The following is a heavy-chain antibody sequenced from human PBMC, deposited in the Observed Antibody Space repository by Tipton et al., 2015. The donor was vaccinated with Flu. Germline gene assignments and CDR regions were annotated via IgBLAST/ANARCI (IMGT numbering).Heavy chain of an antibody. Sequence: SLRLSCAASGFTFSDYAMTWVRQAPGKGLEWVSAIGTSASYTYYADSVNGRFAISRDKSKNTLYLQMNSLRAEDTAVYFCARDFAVRTLLGPQGAFDIWGQGTMVAVSS. CDR1: GFTFSDYA. V-gene: IGHV3-23*01. J-gene: IGHJ3*02. CDR3: ARDFAVRTLLGPQGAFDI. D-gene: IGHD3-16*01. CDR2: IGTSASYT.